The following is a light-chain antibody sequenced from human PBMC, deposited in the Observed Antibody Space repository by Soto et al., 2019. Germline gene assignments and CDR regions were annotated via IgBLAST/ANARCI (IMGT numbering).Light chain of an antibody. V-gene: IGKV3-11*01. Sequence: EVVLTQSPATLSLSPGERAILSCRASHSVEKYVAWYQQQPGQTPRLLIYDASNRATGIPARFSGSGSETDFTLTISSREPEDFAVYYCQQRKHWPPLTFGGGTKVEIK. CDR3: QQRKHWPPLT. CDR1: HSVEKY. CDR2: DAS. J-gene: IGKJ4*01.